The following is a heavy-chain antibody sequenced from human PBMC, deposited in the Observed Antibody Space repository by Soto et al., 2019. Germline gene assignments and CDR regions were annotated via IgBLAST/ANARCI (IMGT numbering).Heavy chain of an antibody. CDR3: ARRDFGYSGYDPEIYYFVY. D-gene: IGHD5-12*01. CDR1: GGSISSSSYY. V-gene: IGHV4-39*01. Sequence: SETLSLTCTVSGGSISSSSYYWGWIRQPPGKGLEWIGSIYYSGSTYYNPSLKSRVTISVDTSKNQFSLKLSSVTAADTAVYYCARRDFGYSGYDPEIYYFVYWGQGTLVTVSS. J-gene: IGHJ4*02. CDR2: IYYSGST.